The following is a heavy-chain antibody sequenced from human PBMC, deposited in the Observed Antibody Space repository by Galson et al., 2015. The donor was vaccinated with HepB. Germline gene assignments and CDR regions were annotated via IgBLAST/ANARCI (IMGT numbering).Heavy chain of an antibody. CDR2: ISWNSGSI. CDR3: AKAQSGYDAFDI. CDR1: GFTFDDYA. J-gene: IGHJ3*02. Sequence: SLRLSCAASGFTFDDYAMHWVRQAPGKGLEWVSGISWNSGSIGYADSVKGRFTISRDNAKNSLYLQMNSLRAEDPALYYCAKAQSGYDAFDIWGQGTMFTVSS. V-gene: IGHV3-9*01. D-gene: IGHD5-12*01.